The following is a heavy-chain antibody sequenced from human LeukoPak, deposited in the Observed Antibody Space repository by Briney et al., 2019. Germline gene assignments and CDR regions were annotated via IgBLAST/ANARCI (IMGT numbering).Heavy chain of an antibody. CDR1: GYTFTSYG. Sequence: ASVKVSCKASGYTFTSYGISWVRQAPGQGLEWMGWISAYNGNTNYAQKLQGRVTMTTDTSTSTAYMELRSLRSDDTAVYYCARDGTLEMATLKAFDIWGQGTMVTVSS. J-gene: IGHJ3*02. CDR3: ARDGTLEMATLKAFDI. D-gene: IGHD5-24*01. V-gene: IGHV1-18*01. CDR2: ISAYNGNT.